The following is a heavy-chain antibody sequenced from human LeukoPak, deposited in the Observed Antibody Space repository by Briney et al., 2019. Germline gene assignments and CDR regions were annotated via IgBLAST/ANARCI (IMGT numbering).Heavy chain of an antibody. Sequence: PSETLSLTCTVSGGSISSYYWSWLRQPPGKGLEWIGYIYYSGSTNYNPSLKSRVTISVDTSKNQFSLKLSSVTAADTAVYYCARNPDSGSYYDVPYYFADWGQGTLVTVSS. CDR1: GGSISSYY. CDR3: ARNPDSGSYYDVPYYFAD. J-gene: IGHJ4*02. CDR2: IYYSGST. D-gene: IGHD1-26*01. V-gene: IGHV4-59*08.